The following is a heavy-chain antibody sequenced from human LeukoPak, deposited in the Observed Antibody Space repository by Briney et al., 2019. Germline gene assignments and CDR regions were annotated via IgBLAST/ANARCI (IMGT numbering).Heavy chain of an antibody. D-gene: IGHD2-8*02. V-gene: IGHV3-7*03. Sequence: GGPLRLSCAASGFTFGNYWMAWVRQAPGKGLEWVASIKRDGSEKYYVDSMRGRFTISRDNRENSLYLQLSSLTIEDTAFYYCAKERGPLAVYEPLDSWGQGTLVTVSS. CDR2: IKRDGSEK. J-gene: IGHJ4*02. CDR3: AKERGPLAVYEPLDS. CDR1: GFTFGNYW.